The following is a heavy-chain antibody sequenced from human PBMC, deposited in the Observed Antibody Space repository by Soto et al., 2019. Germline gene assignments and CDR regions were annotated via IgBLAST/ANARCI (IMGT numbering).Heavy chain of an antibody. CDR2: IYHSGST. Sequence: SETLSLTFAVSGGSISSGGYSWSWIRQPPGKGLEWIGYIYHSGSTYYNPSLKSRVTISVDRSKNQFSLKLSSVTAADTAVYYCAVLGSSSWQNWFDPWGQGTLVTVSS. D-gene: IGHD6-13*01. J-gene: IGHJ5*02. CDR1: GGSISSGGYS. V-gene: IGHV4-30-2*01. CDR3: AVLGSSSWQNWFDP.